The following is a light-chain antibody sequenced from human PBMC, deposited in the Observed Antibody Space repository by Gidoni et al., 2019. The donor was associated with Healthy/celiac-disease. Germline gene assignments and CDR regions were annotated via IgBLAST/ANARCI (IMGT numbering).Light chain of an antibody. CDR3: QQYYSTPPT. V-gene: IGKV4-1*01. CDR2: WAS. CDR1: QSVLYSSNNKNY. Sequence: DIVMTQSPGSLAVSLGERATINCKSSQSVLYSSNNKNYLAWYQQKPGQPPKLLIYWASTRESGVPDRFSGSGSGTDFTLTISSLQAEDVAVYYCQQYYSTPPTFGGXTKVEIK. J-gene: IGKJ4*01.